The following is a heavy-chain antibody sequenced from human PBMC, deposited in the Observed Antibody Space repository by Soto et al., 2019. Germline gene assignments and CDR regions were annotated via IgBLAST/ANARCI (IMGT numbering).Heavy chain of an antibody. CDR1: GLTVSSNY. D-gene: IGHD3-10*01. Sequence: EVQLVESGGGLVQPGGSLRLSCAASGLTVSSNYMSWVRQAPGKGLERVSVIYSGGSTYYADSVKGRFTISRDNSKNTLDLQMHSLRAEDTAVYYCARDFYYYGSGTMGGYFAYWGQGTLVTVSS. J-gene: IGHJ4*02. CDR3: ARDFYYYGSGTMGGYFAY. V-gene: IGHV3-66*01. CDR2: IYSGGST.